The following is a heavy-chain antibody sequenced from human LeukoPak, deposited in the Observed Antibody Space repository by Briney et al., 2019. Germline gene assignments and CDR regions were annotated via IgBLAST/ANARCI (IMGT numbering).Heavy chain of an antibody. J-gene: IGHJ6*02. CDR3: ARAEGDGSGMGHHYYYYGMDV. D-gene: IGHD3-10*01. V-gene: IGHV4-38-2*02. CDR2: IYHSGST. Sequence: PSETLSLTCTVSGYSISSGYYWGWIRQPPGKGLEWIGSIYHSGSTYYNPSLKSRVTISVDTSKNQFSLKLSSVTAADTAVYYCARAEGDGSGMGHHYYYYGMDVWGQGTTVTVSS. CDR1: GYSISSGYY.